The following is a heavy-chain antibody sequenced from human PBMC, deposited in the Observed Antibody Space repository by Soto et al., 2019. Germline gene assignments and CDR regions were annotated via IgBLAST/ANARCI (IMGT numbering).Heavy chain of an antibody. CDR3: AKTRNSVINYNYYDNMDV. Sequence: GGSLRLSFAASGFTFSEYVIHWVRQDPGKGLEWVAITSYDGRHTSYVDSVKGRFTISRDNSGNTALLEMNRLRVEDTAVYYCAKTRNSVINYNYYDNMDVWGQGTTVTVSS. CDR2: TSYDGRHT. V-gene: IGHV3-30*18. CDR1: GFTFSEYV. J-gene: IGHJ6*02. D-gene: IGHD3-10*01.